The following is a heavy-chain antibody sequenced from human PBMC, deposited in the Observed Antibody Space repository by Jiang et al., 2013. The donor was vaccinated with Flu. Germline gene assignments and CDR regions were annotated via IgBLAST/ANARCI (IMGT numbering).Heavy chain of an antibody. CDR2: ISAYNGNT. CDR1: GYTFTSYG. CDR3: ARDGRIQLWLREINAFDI. J-gene: IGHJ3*02. Sequence: GAEVKKPGASVKVSCKASGYTFTSYGISWVRQAPGQGLEWMGWISAYNGNTNYAQKLQGRVTMTTDTSTSTAYMELRSLRSDDTAVYYCARDGRIQLWLREINAFDIWGQGTMVTVSS. D-gene: IGHD5-18*01. V-gene: IGHV1-18*01.